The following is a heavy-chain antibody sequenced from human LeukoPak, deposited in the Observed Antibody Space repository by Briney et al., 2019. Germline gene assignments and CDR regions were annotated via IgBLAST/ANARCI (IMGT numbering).Heavy chain of an antibody. CDR3: ARAGVRFLEWLYGYGNWFDP. CDR1: GYTFTSYA. D-gene: IGHD3-3*01. J-gene: IGHJ5*02. CDR2: INTNTGNP. Sequence: ASVKVSCKASGYTFTSYAMNWVRQAPGQGLEWMGWINTNTGNPTYAQGFTGRFVFSLDTSASTAYLQISSLKAEDTAVYYCARAGVRFLEWLYGYGNWFDPWGQGTLVTVSS. V-gene: IGHV7-4-1*02.